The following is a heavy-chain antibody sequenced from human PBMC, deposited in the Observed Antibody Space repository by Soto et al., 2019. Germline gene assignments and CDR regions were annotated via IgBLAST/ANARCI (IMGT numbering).Heavy chain of an antibody. CDR3: ARDGDGSKSYWHFDL. D-gene: IGHD1-26*01. CDR2: IIPIFGTA. J-gene: IGHJ2*01. V-gene: IGHV1-69*13. CDR1: GGTFSSYA. Sequence: GASVKVSCKASGGTFSSYAISWVRQAPGQGLEWMGGIIPIFGTANYAQKFQGRVTITADESTSTAYMELSSLRSEDTAVYYCARDGDGSKSYWHFDLWGRGTLVTVSS.